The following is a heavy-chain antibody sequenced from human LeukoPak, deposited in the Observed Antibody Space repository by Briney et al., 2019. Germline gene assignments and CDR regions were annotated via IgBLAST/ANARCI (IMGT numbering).Heavy chain of an antibody. Sequence: APVKVSCKASGYTFTSYAMHWVRQAPGQRLEWMGWINAGNGNTKYSQKFQGRVTITRDTSASTAYMELSSLRSEDTAVYYCARGAVDTAMVSPANNWFDPWGQGTLVTVSS. CDR3: ARGAVDTAMVSPANNWFDP. CDR2: INAGNGNT. D-gene: IGHD5-18*01. J-gene: IGHJ5*02. V-gene: IGHV1-3*01. CDR1: GYTFTSYA.